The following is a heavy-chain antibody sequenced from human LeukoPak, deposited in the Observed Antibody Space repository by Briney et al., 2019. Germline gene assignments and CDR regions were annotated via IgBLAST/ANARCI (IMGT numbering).Heavy chain of an antibody. CDR3: ARSVTLLWFGELLDSPLDY. CDR2: IYHSGST. J-gene: IGHJ4*02. V-gene: IGHV4-30-2*01. D-gene: IGHD3-10*01. CDR1: GGSISSGGYY. Sequence: TSETLSLTCTVSGGSISSGGYYWSWIRQPPGKGLEWIGYIYHSGSTYYNPSLKSRVTISVDRSKNQFSLKLSSVTAADTAVYYCARSVTLLWFGELLDSPLDYWGQGTLVTVSS.